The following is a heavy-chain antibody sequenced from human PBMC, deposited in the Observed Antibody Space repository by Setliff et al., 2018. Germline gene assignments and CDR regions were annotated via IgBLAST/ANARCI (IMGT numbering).Heavy chain of an antibody. V-gene: IGHV4-39*01. CDR1: GGSITSRSYY. CDR2: IYYSGTT. CDR3: VKPTWAGEVSSPFAFWFES. D-gene: IGHD3-3*01. J-gene: IGHJ5*01. Sequence: SETLSLTCSVSGGSITSRSYYWGWIRQSPGKGLEWLGTIYYSGTTYYISSLRSRVSISTDTSKNEFSLRLISVTAADTAVYYCVKPTWAGEVSSPFAFWFESWGQGTLVTVSS.